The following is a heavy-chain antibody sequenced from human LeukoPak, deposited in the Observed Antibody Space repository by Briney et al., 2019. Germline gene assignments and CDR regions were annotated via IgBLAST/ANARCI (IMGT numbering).Heavy chain of an antibody. V-gene: IGHV3-69-1*01. J-gene: IGHJ6*03. Sequence: PGGSLRLSCAASGFTFTNYAMRWVRQAPGKGLEWVSTISATGTYYADSVKGRFTISRDNAKNSLFLQMNNLRAEDTAVYYCARPFWSGYSIYYYYYMDVWGKGTTVTVSS. D-gene: IGHD3-3*01. CDR1: GFTFTNYA. CDR3: ARPFWSGYSIYYYYYMDV. CDR2: ISATGT.